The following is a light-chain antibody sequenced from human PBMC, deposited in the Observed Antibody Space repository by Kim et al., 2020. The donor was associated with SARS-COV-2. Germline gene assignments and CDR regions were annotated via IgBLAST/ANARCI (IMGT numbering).Light chain of an antibody. Sequence: ASVGDRVTITGRASESISSWLAWYQQKPGKAPKPLIYKASSLESGVPLRFSGSGSGTEFTLTISSLQPDDFATYYCQQYYSSVLTFGQGTKVDIK. CDR3: QQYYSSVLT. CDR1: ESISSW. J-gene: IGKJ1*01. CDR2: KAS. V-gene: IGKV1-5*03.